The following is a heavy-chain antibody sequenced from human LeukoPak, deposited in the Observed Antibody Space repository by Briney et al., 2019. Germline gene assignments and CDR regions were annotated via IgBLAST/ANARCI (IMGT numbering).Heavy chain of an antibody. J-gene: IGHJ4*02. D-gene: IGHD6-6*01. Sequence: PGGSLRLSCAASGFTFDDYAMHWVRQAPGKGLEWVSGISWNSGSIGYADSVKGRFTISRDNAKNSLYLQMNSLRAEDTALYYCAKDSLRYSSSSGDFYYFDYWAREPWSPSPQ. V-gene: IGHV3-9*01. CDR3: AKDSLRYSSSSGDFYYFDY. CDR1: GFTFDDYA. CDR2: ISWNSGSI.